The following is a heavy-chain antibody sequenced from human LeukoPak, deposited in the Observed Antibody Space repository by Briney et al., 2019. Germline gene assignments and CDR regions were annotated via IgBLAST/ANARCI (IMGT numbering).Heavy chain of an antibody. Sequence: SETLSLTCAVYGGSFSGYYWSWIRQPPGKGLEWIGEINHSGSTNYNPSLKSRVTISVDTSKNQFSLKLSSVTAADTAVYYCANILTGYSIYGMDVWGQGTTVTVSS. CDR2: INHSGST. CDR3: ANILTGYSIYGMDV. D-gene: IGHD3-9*01. V-gene: IGHV4-34*01. J-gene: IGHJ6*02. CDR1: GGSFSGYY.